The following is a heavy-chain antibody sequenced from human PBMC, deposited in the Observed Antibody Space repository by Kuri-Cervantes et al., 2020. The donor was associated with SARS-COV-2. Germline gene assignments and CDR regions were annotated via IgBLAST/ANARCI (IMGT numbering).Heavy chain of an antibody. CDR1: GYSLTNYD. Sequence: ASVKVSCKASGYSLTNYDMIWVRQAPGQGLEWMGWIGTNNGNKVYAQKFQGRVTMTTDTSTNTASMELTSLRSDDTAVYYCARKGAVVPTPVDYYYAMDVWGQGTTVTVSS. CDR3: ARKGAVVPTPVDYYYAMDV. V-gene: IGHV1-18*01. D-gene: IGHD2-2*01. CDR2: IGTNNGNK. J-gene: IGHJ6*02.